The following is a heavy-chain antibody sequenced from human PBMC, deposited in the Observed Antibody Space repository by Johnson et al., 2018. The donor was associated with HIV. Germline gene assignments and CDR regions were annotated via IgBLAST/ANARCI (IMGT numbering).Heavy chain of an antibody. D-gene: IGHD1-26*01. CDR2: IYSGGST. J-gene: IGHJ3*02. CDR3: ATGLVGATGAFDI. Sequence: VQLVESGGGLIQPGGSLRLSCAASGFTVSSNYMSWVRQAPGKGLEWVSVIYSGGSTYYADSVKGRFTISRDNSKNTLYLQMNSPRAEDTAVYYCATGLVGATGAFDIWGQGTMVTVSS. CDR1: GFTVSSNY. V-gene: IGHV3-53*01.